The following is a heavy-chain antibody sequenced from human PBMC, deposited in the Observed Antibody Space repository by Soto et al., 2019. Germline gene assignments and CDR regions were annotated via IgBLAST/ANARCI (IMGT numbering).Heavy chain of an antibody. Sequence: QITLKESGPTLVKPTQTLTLTCTFSGSSLSSTRMAVGWIRQPPGKALEGLALIYWDDDRRYSPFLNSRLTITMATSKNQVVITMSIMEPVDTASYSCAHIVVAGLGYYFDYWGQGTLVTVSS. D-gene: IGHD6-19*01. CDR2: IYWDDDR. CDR3: AHIVVAGLGYYFDY. V-gene: IGHV2-5*02. CDR1: GSSLSSTRMA. J-gene: IGHJ4*02.